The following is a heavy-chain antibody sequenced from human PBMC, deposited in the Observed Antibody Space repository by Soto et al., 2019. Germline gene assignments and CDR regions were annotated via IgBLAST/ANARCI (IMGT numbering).Heavy chain of an antibody. J-gene: IGHJ4*02. D-gene: IGHD6-13*01. V-gene: IGHV3-23*01. CDR2: ISAST. CDR3: AIRMYSTRWYYLDY. Sequence: EMQLLESGGGLVQAGGSLRLSCAASGFTVSSYALNWVRQAPGKGLEWVSGISASTYYADSVKGRFTISRDTSKNTLYLQMTSLRAEDTAIYFCAIRMYSTRWYYLDYWGKGTLVTVSS. CDR1: GFTVSSYA.